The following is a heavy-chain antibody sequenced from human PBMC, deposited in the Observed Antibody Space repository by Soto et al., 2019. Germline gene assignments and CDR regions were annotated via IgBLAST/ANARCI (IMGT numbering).Heavy chain of an antibody. D-gene: IGHD1-26*01. CDR3: GRGRSGEIGVFY. Sequence: QVQLVQSGAEVKESGASVKVSCKASGYTFTGHYIHWVRQAPGQGFEWVGEIGPKNGDTRYAQKFQVRVAMTKDSSITTVYMELSNLSPDATAVYYCGRGRSGEIGVFYWGQGTLVTVHS. CDR2: IGPKNGDT. J-gene: IGHJ4*02. V-gene: IGHV1-2*02. CDR1: GYTFTGHY.